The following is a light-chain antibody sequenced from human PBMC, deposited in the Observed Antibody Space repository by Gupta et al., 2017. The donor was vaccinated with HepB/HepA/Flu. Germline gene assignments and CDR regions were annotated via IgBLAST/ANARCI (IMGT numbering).Light chain of an antibody. CDR2: EAS. J-gene: IGKJ4*01. CDR3: QQRLNWPIT. CDR1: QSVSSH. V-gene: IGKV3-11*01. Sequence: IVLTQSPGTLTLSQGERGTLSCRASQSVSSHLAWYQQKPGQAPRLLIYEASNRSTGLPARISGSGXGTXFTLTIXSVEPEDFADDYCQQRLNWPITFGXGTKVEI.